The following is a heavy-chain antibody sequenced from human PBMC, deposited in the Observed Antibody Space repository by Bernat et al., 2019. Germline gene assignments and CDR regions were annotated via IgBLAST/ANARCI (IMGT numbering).Heavy chain of an antibody. CDR1: GYTLTELS. CDR3: ATDKKGLYYYGSGSYYKRGAFDI. J-gene: IGHJ3*02. D-gene: IGHD3-10*01. Sequence: QVQLVQSGAEVKKPGASVKVSCKVSGYTLTELSMHWVRQAPGKGLEWMGGFDPEDGETIYAQKFQGRVTMTEDTSTDTAYMELSSLRSEDTAVYYCATDKKGLYYYGSGSYYKRGAFDIWGRGTLVTVSS. CDR2: FDPEDGET. V-gene: IGHV1-24*01.